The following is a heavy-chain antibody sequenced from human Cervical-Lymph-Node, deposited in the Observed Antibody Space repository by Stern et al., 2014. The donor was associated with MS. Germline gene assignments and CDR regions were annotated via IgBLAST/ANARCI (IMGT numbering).Heavy chain of an antibody. CDR3: ATFFRSGSSYYFDY. CDR1: GGSIRNYY. Sequence: QVQLVQSGPGLVKPSETLSLTCTVSGGSIRNYYWSWIRQPPGKGLEWIGSIYYSGSTNNNPYLKSRGTIFSDPSTNHPAHTLNPVTAADTAVYYCATFFRSGSSYYFDYWGQGTLVTVAS. CDR2: IYYSGST. D-gene: IGHD5-12*01. V-gene: IGHV4-59*08. J-gene: IGHJ4*02.